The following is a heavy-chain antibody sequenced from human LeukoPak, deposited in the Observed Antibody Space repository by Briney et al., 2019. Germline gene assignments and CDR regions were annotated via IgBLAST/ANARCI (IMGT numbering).Heavy chain of an antibody. CDR1: GGTFSSYA. V-gene: IGHV1-2*06. CDR3: ASHGYCSSTSCYERDWFDP. Sequence: ASVKVSCKASGGTFSSYAISWVRQAPGQGLEWMGRINPNSGGTNYAQKFQGRVTMTRDTSISTAYMELSRLRSNDTAVYYCASHGYCSSTSCYERDWFDPWGQGTLVTVSS. CDR2: INPNSGGT. D-gene: IGHD2-2*03. J-gene: IGHJ5*02.